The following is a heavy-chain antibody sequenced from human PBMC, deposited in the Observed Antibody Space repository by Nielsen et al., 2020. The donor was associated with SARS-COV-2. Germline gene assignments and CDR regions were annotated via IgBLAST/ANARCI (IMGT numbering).Heavy chain of an antibody. Sequence: ASVKVSCKASGYTFFSYDINWVRQATGQGLEWLGWMNPNSGNTGYAQKFQGRVTMIRNTSISTAYMELISLRSEDTAVYYSEKVRGRYDYVWGSYRYRTNFDYWGQGTLVTVSS. V-gene: IGHV1-8*01. CDR3: EKVRGRYDYVWGSYRYRTNFDY. J-gene: IGHJ4*02. CDR1: GYTFFSYD. D-gene: IGHD3-16*02. CDR2: MNPNSGNT.